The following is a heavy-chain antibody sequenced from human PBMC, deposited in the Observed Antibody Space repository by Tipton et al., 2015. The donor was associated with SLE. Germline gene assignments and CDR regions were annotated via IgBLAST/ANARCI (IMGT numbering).Heavy chain of an antibody. V-gene: IGHV4-59*02. D-gene: IGHD3-3*01. CDR3: AGDGDLYDDFWCGYRYFDY. J-gene: IGHJ4*02. CDR1: GASASSHY. Sequence: TLSLTCTVSGASASSHYWNWIRQTPGKGLEWIGYIHYNRETNYHPSLQSRVTISVATSTNQLSLKLSSVTAADTAVYYCAGDGDLYDDFWCGYRYFDYWCQGTLVTVAS. CDR2: IHYNRET.